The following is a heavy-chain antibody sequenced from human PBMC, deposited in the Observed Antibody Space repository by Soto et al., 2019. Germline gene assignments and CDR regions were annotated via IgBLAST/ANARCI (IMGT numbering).Heavy chain of an antibody. V-gene: IGHV4-4*02. J-gene: IGHJ6*02. Sequence: QVQLQESGPGLVKPSGTLSLTCAVSGGSISSSNWWSWVRQPPGKGLEWIGEIYHSGSTNYNPSLKSRVTISVDKSKNQFSLKLSSVTAADTAVYYCARDLAWANYDFWSGYYQGGMDVWGQGTTVTVSS. CDR1: GGSISSSNW. CDR2: IYHSGST. D-gene: IGHD3-3*01. CDR3: ARDLAWANYDFWSGYYQGGMDV.